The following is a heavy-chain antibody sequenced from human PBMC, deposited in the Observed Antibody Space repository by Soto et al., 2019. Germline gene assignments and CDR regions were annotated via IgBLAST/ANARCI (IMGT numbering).Heavy chain of an antibody. CDR1: GGTFSSYT. J-gene: IGHJ4*02. D-gene: IGHD6-19*01. CDR2: IIPILGIA. Sequence: QVQLVQSGAEVKKPGSSVKVSCKASGGTFSSYTISWVRQAPGQGLEWMGRIIPILGIANYAQKFQGRVTITADKSTSTAYMERSSLRAEDTAVYSCARHSSGWTRGYWGQGTLVTVSS. V-gene: IGHV1-69*02. CDR3: ARHSSGWTRGY.